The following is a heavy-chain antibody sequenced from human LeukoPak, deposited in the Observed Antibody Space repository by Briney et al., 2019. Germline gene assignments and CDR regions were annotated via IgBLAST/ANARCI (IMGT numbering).Heavy chain of an antibody. V-gene: IGHV3-7*01. CDR1: GFTFSRYW. CDR2: IKEDGSDK. J-gene: IGHJ4*02. D-gene: IGHD1-14*01. CDR3: ARGQNWNHDY. Sequence: GGSLRLSCAASGFTFSRYWMSWVRQAPGKGLEGLANIKEDGSDKYYVDSVKGRFTISRDNAKNSLFLQMNRLRVEDTAVYYYARGQNWNHDYWGQGTLVTVSS.